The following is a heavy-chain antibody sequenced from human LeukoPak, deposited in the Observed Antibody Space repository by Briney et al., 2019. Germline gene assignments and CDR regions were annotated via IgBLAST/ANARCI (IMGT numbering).Heavy chain of an antibody. CDR2: ISTHNGHT. Sequence: ASVEVSCKASGYTFTSYGINWVRQAPGQGLEWMGWISTHNGHTNYAQKFQGRVTMTTDTSTSTASMELRSLRSDDTAVYYCARDHAAGWELPLNWFDPWGQGTLVTVSS. V-gene: IGHV1-18*01. D-gene: IGHD1-26*01. CDR1: GYTFTSYG. CDR3: ARDHAAGWELPLNWFDP. J-gene: IGHJ5*02.